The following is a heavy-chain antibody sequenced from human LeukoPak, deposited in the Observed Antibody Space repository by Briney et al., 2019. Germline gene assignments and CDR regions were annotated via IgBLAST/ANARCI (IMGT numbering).Heavy chain of an antibody. CDR1: GFTFDIYT. Sequence: GGSLRLSCEASGFTFDIYTMSWVRQAPGKGLEWVAVIWYDGSNIYYADSVKGRFTISRDNSKNTLYLQMDSLRAEDTAVYYCARDRGRGSSHNDYWGQGILVTVSS. CDR2: IWYDGSNI. D-gene: IGHD2-15*01. CDR3: ARDRGRGSSHNDY. J-gene: IGHJ4*02. V-gene: IGHV3-33*08.